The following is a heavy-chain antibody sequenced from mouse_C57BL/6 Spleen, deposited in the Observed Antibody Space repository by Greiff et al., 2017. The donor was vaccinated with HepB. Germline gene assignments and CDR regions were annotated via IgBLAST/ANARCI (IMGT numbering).Heavy chain of an antibody. Sequence: QVQLQQPGAELVKPGASVKLSCKASGYTFTSYWMHWVKQRPGRGLEWIGRIGPNSGGTKYNEKFKSKATLTVDKPSSTAYMQLSSLTSEDSAVYYCASNDGYPLFAYWGQGTLVTVSA. D-gene: IGHD2-3*01. CDR2: IGPNSGGT. V-gene: IGHV1-72*01. J-gene: IGHJ3*01. CDR1: GYTFTSYW. CDR3: ASNDGYPLFAY.